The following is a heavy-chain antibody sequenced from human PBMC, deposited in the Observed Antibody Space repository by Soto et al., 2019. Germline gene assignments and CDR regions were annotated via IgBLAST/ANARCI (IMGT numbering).Heavy chain of an antibody. CDR2: ISGKNGNT. V-gene: IGHV1-18*04. CDR3: VRVSSSIVVVPDYGLDV. CDR1: GYTFISHG. Sequence: QVQLVQSGVEVKKPGASVKVSCKASGYTFISHGISWVRQAPGQGLEWMGWISGKNGNTNYAQKLQGRVNLTTDTFKSISYMELRSLRSDDTVVDFCVRVSSSIVVVPDYGLDVWGKGTTVTVSS. J-gene: IGHJ6*04. D-gene: IGHD2-15*01.